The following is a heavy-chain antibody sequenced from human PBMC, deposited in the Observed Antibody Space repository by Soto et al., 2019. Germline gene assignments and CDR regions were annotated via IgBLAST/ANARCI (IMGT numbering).Heavy chain of an antibody. V-gene: IGHV1-2*04. CDR1: GYIFTDYY. D-gene: IGHD3-16*01. CDR3: ARETFSSDAFDI. Sequence: GASVKVSCKASGYIFTDYYMHWVRQAPGQGLEWMGWINPNSGGTNYAQKFQGWVTMTRDTSISTAYMELSRLRSDDTAVYYCARETFSSDAFDIWGQGTMVTVSS. CDR2: INPNSGGT. J-gene: IGHJ3*02.